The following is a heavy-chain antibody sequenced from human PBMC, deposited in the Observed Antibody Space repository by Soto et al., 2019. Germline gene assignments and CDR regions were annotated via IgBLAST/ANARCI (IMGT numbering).Heavy chain of an antibody. CDR3: ARQADYDFWSGYISD. Sequence: SETLSLTCTVSGGSISSSSYYWCWIRQPPGKGLEWIGSIYYSGSTYYNPSLKSRVTISVDTSKNQFSLKLSSVTAADTAVYYCARQADYDFWSGYISDWGQGTLVTVSS. D-gene: IGHD3-3*01. CDR2: IYYSGST. V-gene: IGHV4-39*01. CDR1: GGSISSSSYY. J-gene: IGHJ4*02.